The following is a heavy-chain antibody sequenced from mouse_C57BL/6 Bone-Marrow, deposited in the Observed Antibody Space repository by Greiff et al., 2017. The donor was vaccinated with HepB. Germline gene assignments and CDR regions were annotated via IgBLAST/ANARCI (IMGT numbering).Heavy chain of an antibody. J-gene: IGHJ2*01. CDR1: GYTFTDYY. V-gene: IGHV1-26*01. Sequence: EVQLQQSGPELVKPGASVKISCKASGYTFTDYYMNWVKQSHGQSLEWIGDINPNNGGTSYNQKFKGKATLTVDKSSSTAYMELRSLTAEDSAVYDWARPDDWGQGTTLTVSS. CDR2: INPNNGGT. CDR3: ARPDD.